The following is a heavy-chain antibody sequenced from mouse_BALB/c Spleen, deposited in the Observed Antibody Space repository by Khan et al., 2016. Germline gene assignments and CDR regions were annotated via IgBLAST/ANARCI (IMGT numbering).Heavy chain of an antibody. CDR2: INTYTGEP. V-gene: IGHV9-3-1*01. J-gene: IGHJ4*01. CDR1: GYTFTNYG. D-gene: IGHD2-14*01. CDR3: PAYYRDAMDY. Sequence: QIQLVQSGPELKKPRETVKISCKASGYTFTNYGMNWVKQAPGKGLKWMGWINTYTGEPTYADDFKGRFAFSLETSASTAYLQINNLKNEDTATYFCPAYYRDAMDYWGQGTSVTVSS.